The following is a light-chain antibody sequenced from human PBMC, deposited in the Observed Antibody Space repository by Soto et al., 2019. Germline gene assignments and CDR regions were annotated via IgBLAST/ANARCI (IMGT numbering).Light chain of an antibody. CDR1: SSDVGGYNY. V-gene: IGLV2-11*01. CDR2: DVN. CDR3: CSYAGTYTYV. Sequence: QSALTQPASVSGSPGQSITISCTGTSSDVGGYNYVSWYQQHPGKAPKLMIYDVNKRPSGVPDRFSGSKSGSTASLTISGLQSEDEADYFCCSYAGTYTYVFGTGTKVTVL. J-gene: IGLJ1*01.